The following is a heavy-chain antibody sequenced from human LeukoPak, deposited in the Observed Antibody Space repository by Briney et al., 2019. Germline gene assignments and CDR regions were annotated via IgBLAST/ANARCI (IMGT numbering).Heavy chain of an antibody. CDR2: INTDGSTT. CDR1: GFTFSSYW. D-gene: IGHD3-16*01. J-gene: IGHJ6*02. V-gene: IGHV3-74*01. Sequence: AGGSLRLSCAASGFTFSSYWMHWVRQVPGKGLVWVSRINTDGSTTSYAASVKGRFTISRDNAKNTLSLQMSNLRAEDTAVYFCARGGGLDVWGQGATVTVSS. CDR3: ARGGGLDV.